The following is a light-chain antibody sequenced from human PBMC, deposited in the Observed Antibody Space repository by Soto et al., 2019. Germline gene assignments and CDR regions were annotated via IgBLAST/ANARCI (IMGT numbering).Light chain of an antibody. CDR3: QQSYSTLSWT. CDR1: QSISSY. V-gene: IGKV1-39*01. J-gene: IGKJ1*01. Sequence: DIQMTQSPSSLSASVGDRVTITCRASQSISSYLNWYQQKPGKAPNLLIYAASSLQSGVPSRFSGSGSGTDFTLTISSLQPEDFATYYCQQSYSTLSWTFGQGTKVEIK. CDR2: AAS.